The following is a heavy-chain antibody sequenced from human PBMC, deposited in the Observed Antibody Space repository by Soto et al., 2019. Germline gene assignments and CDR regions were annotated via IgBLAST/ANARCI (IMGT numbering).Heavy chain of an antibody. D-gene: IGHD6-19*01. J-gene: IGHJ4*02. V-gene: IGHV3-30-3*01. CDR2: ISYDGSNK. Sequence: QVQLVESGGGVVQPGRSLRLSCAASGFTFSSYAMHWVRQAPGKGLEWVVVISYDGSNKYYADSVKGRFTISRDNSKNTLYLQMNSLRAEDTAVYYCARAQWLVRNLDYWGQGTLVTVSS. CDR3: ARAQWLVRNLDY. CDR1: GFTFSSYA.